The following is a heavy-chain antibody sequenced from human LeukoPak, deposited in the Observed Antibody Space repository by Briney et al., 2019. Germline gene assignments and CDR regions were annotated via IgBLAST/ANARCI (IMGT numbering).Heavy chain of an antibody. J-gene: IGHJ4*02. CDR2: INPNSGGT. CDR3: ARVISVAAAAFEY. CDR1: GYTFTGYY. Sequence: ASVKVSCKASGYTFTGYYMHWVRQAPGQGLEWMGWINPNSGGTNYAQKFQGRVTMTRDTSISTAYMELSRLRSDDTAVYYCARVISVAAAAFEYWGQGTLVTVSS. D-gene: IGHD6-13*01. V-gene: IGHV1-2*02.